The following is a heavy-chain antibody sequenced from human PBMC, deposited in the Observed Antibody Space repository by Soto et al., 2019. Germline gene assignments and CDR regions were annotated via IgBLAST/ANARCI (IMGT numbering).Heavy chain of an antibody. CDR3: ARQGSGSQYPIDH. CDR1: GGSISGSTYY. V-gene: IGHV4-39*01. J-gene: IGHJ4*02. Sequence: QLQLQESGPGLVKPSETLSLTCTVSGGSISGSTYYWGWIRQPPGKGLEYIGSTYYSGRTYYNPSLKSRVTVSVDTSKNQYSLNLNSVTAADTAVYDCARQGSGSQYPIDHWGQGTLVTVSS. D-gene: IGHD3-10*01. CDR2: TYYSGRT.